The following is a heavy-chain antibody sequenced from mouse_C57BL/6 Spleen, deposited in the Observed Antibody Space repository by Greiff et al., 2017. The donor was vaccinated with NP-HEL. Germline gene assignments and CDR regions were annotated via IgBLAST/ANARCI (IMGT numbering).Heavy chain of an antibody. J-gene: IGHJ2*01. CDR2: ISYDGSN. Sequence: VQLKESGPGLVKPSQSLSLTCSVTGYSITSGYYWNWIRQFPGNKLEWMGYISYDGSNNYNPSLKNRISITRDTSKNQFFLKLNSVTTEDTATYYCAREGTTVVPFGDWGQGTTLTVSS. CDR1: GYSITSGYY. D-gene: IGHD1-1*01. V-gene: IGHV3-6*01. CDR3: AREGTTVVPFGD.